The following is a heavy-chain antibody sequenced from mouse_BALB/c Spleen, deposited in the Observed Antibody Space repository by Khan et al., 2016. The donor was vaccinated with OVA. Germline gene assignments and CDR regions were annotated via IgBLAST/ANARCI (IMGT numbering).Heavy chain of an antibody. J-gene: IGHJ4*01. CDR3: ARNTDIITTVMDY. CDR2: IWSDGKT. D-gene: IGHD2-12*01. Sequence: VQLHESGPGLVAPSQSLSITCTVSGFSLTSYGVHWVRQPPGKGLEWLVVIWSDGKTTYNSTLISRLSISKDNSKSQVFLKMNSLKADDRAMYYCARNTDIITTVMDYWGQGTAVTVSS. V-gene: IGHV2-6*02. CDR1: GFSLTSYG.